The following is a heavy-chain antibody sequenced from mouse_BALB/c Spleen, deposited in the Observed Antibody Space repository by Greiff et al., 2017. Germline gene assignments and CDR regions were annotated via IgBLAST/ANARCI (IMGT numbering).Heavy chain of an antibody. D-gene: IGHD1-2*01. CDR2: IYYSGTI. CDR1: GISITTGNYR. J-gene: IGHJ2*01. CDR3: ARLTTALYFDY. Sequence: EVKLMESGPGLVKPSQTVSLTCTVTGISITTGNYRWSWIRQFPGNKLEWIGYIYYSGTITYNPSLTSRTTITRDTSKNQFFLEMNSLTAEDTATYYCARLTTALYFDYWGQGTTLTVSS. V-gene: IGHV3-5*02.